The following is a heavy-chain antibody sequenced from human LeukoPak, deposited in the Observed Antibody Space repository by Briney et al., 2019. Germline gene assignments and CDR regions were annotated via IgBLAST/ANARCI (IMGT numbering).Heavy chain of an antibody. CDR2: IYDSGTT. Sequence: SETLSLTCTVSGASISTYYWNWIRQPPGKGLEWIGCIYDSGTTNYNPSLKSRVTISADTSKNQFSLKLSSVTAADTAVYYCARRANWENYFDSWGQGALVTVSS. CDR3: ARRANWENYFDS. V-gene: IGHV4-59*01. J-gene: IGHJ4*02. D-gene: IGHD7-27*01. CDR1: GASISTYY.